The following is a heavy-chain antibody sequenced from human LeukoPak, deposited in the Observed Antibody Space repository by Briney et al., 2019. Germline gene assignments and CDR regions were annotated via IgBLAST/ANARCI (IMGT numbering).Heavy chain of an antibody. D-gene: IGHD1-26*01. CDR3: ARRYIGSYYEYHFDY. CDR2: IYYSGST. Sequence: SETLSLTCTVSGGSISSYYWSWIRQPPGKGLEWIGYIYYSGSTNYNPSLKSRVTISVDTSKNQFSLKLSSVTAADTAVYYCARRYIGSYYEYHFDYWGQGTLVTVSS. J-gene: IGHJ4*02. V-gene: IGHV4-59*01. CDR1: GGSISSYY.